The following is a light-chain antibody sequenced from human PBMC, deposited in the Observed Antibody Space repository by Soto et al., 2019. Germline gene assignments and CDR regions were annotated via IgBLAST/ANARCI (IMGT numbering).Light chain of an antibody. Sequence: ALTQPPSASGSPGQSVTISCTGTSGDVGGHNFVSWYQFHPGKAPKLIIYEVSKRPSGVPNRFSGSKSDNTASLTVSGLQAEDEADYFCSSYAGTNKVFGGGTKVTVL. CDR1: SGDVGGHNF. CDR3: SSYAGTNKV. J-gene: IGLJ3*02. CDR2: EVS. V-gene: IGLV2-8*01.